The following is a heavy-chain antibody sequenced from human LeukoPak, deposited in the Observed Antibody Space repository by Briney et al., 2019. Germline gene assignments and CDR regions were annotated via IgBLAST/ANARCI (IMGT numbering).Heavy chain of an antibody. V-gene: IGHV4-34*01. D-gene: IGHD6-6*01. CDR3: GVGLAARRGWFDP. CDR1: GGSFSGYY. Sequence: PETLSLTCAVYGGSFSGYYWSWIRQPPGKGLEWIGEINHSGSTNYNPSLKSRVTISVDTSKNQFSLKLSSVTAADTAVYYCGVGLAARRGWFDPWGQGTLVTVSS. J-gene: IGHJ5*02. CDR2: INHSGST.